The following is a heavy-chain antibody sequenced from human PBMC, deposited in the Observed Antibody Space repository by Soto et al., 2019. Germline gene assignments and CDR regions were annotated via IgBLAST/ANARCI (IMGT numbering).Heavy chain of an antibody. CDR2: IIPIFGTA. CDR3: ARGGRQYYDFWSGYYQDWFDP. CDR1: GGTFSSYA. V-gene: IGHV1-69*01. J-gene: IGHJ5*02. Sequence: QVQLVQSGAEVKKPGSSVKVSCKASGGTFSSYAISWVRQAPGQGLEWMGGIIPIFGTANYAQKFQGRVTITADESTSTAYMELSSLRSEDTAVYYCARGGRQYYDFWSGYYQDWFDPWGQGTLVTVSS. D-gene: IGHD3-3*01.